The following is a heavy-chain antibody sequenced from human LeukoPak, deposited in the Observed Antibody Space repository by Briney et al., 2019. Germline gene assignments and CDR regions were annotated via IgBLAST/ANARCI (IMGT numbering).Heavy chain of an antibody. CDR3: ARRARDLWFGFSDY. Sequence: SETLSLTCTVSGGSISSGDYYWGWIRQPPGKGLEWIGYIYYSGSTYYNPSLKSRVTISVDTSKNQFSLKLSSVTAADTAVYYCARRARDLWFGFSDYWGQGTLVTVSS. D-gene: IGHD3-10*01. CDR1: GGSISSGDYY. V-gene: IGHV4-30-4*01. J-gene: IGHJ4*02. CDR2: IYYSGST.